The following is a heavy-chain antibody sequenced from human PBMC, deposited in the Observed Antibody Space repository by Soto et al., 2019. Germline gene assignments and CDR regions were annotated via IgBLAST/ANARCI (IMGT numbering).Heavy chain of an antibody. J-gene: IGHJ4*02. Sequence: SETLSLTCTVSGGSISTYYWSWIRQPPGKGLEYIGYIYYSGGTNYNPSLERRVSILVDTSTNQFSLKLTSVTAADTAVYYCARDKITGLFDYWGQGTLVTVSS. CDR1: GGSISTYY. CDR3: ARDKITGLFDY. D-gene: IGHD2-8*02. CDR2: IYYSGGT. V-gene: IGHV4-59*12.